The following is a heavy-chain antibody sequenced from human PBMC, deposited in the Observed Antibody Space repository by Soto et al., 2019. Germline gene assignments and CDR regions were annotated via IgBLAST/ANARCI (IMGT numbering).Heavy chain of an antibody. J-gene: IGHJ4*02. CDR3: ATGGFGGTYYVVGTSLDY. D-gene: IGHD3-16*01. CDR1: EFSFRSYG. CDR2: ISYDGSDK. V-gene: IGHV3-30*03. Sequence: QVQLVESGGSVVQPGRSLRLSCAASEFSFRSYGMHWVRQAPGKGVEWVAVISYDGSDKHYADSVKGRFTISRDGSKNTLYLQMDGLRADATALYYCATGGFGGTYYVVGTSLDYWGQGTLVTVSS.